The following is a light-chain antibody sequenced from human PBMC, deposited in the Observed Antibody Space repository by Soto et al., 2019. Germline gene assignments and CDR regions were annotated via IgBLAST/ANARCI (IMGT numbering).Light chain of an antibody. CDR2: DAS. CDR1: QSVHRD. Sequence: EIVMTQSPATLSVSPGEGATLSCRASQSVHRDLAWYQQKPGQAPRLLIYDASTRAPGIPARFSGSGSGTEFALTISSLQSEEFAVYYCQQYTNWPPLTFGGGTKVEI. V-gene: IGKV3-15*01. J-gene: IGKJ4*01. CDR3: QQYTNWPPLT.